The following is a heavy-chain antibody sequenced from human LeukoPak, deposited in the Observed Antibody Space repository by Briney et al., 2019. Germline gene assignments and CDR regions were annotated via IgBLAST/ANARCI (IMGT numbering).Heavy chain of an antibody. CDR3: TGTTVTTSDY. V-gene: IGHV3-73*01. D-gene: IGHD4-17*01. J-gene: IGHJ4*02. CDR2: IRSKANSYAT. CDR1: GFTFSGSA. Sequence: GGSLTLSCAASGFTFSGSAMHWVRQASGKGLEWVGRIRSKANSYATAYAASVKGSFTISRDDSKNTAYLQMNSLKTEDTAVYYCTGTTVTTSDYWGQGTLVTVSS.